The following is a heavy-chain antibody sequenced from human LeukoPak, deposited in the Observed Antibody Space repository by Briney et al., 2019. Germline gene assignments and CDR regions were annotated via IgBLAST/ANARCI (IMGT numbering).Heavy chain of an antibody. Sequence: AETLSLTCTVPGGSMSTYYWRWIRQSPGKGLEWMGSIYYSGSTNYNPSLKSRVTISVDTSKNQFSLELSSVTAADTAVYYCAVNLTRHTFDIWGQGTMVTVSS. D-gene: IGHD1-1*01. J-gene: IGHJ3*02. CDR1: GGSMSTYY. CDR2: IYYSGST. V-gene: IGHV4-59*08. CDR3: AVNLTRHTFDI.